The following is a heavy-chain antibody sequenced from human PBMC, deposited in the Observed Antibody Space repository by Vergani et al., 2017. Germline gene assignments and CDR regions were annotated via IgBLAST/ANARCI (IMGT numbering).Heavy chain of an antibody. CDR3: AREREAPGAVAGTPGGMDV. J-gene: IGHJ6*02. Sequence: QVQLVESGGGVVQPGRSLRLSCAASGFTFSSYAMHWVRQAPGKGLEWVAVISYDGSNKYYADSVKGRFTISRDNSKNTLYLQMNSLRAEDTAVYYCAREREAPGAVAGTPGGMDVWGQGTTVTVSS. V-gene: IGHV3-30-3*01. D-gene: IGHD6-19*01. CDR1: GFTFSSYA. CDR2: ISYDGSNK.